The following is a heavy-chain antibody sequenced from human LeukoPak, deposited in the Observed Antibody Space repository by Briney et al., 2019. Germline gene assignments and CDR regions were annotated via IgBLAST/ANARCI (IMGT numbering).Heavy chain of an antibody. D-gene: IGHD6-19*01. CDR2: IGGSGVSI. CDR3: SRRGGSNGWGDFDF. J-gene: IGHJ4*02. V-gene: IGHV3-23*01. CDR1: GFTFNRHA. Sequence: GGSLRLSCTASGFTFNRHAFNWVRQAPGKGLEWVSSIGGSGVSIFYADSVKGRFTISRGNGKNTVYLQMNSLRAEDTAIYYCSRRGGSNGWGDFDFWGQGTLVSVSS.